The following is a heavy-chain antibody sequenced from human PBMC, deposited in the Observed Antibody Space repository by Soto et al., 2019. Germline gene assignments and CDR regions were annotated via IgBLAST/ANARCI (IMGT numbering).Heavy chain of an antibody. CDR2: IYYSGST. J-gene: IGHJ4*02. Sequence: QLQLQESGPGLVKPSETLSLTCTVSGGSISSSSYYWGWIRQPPGKGLEWIGSIYYSGSTYYNPSLKSRVTISVDTSKNQFSLKLSSVTAADTAVYYCARQDLVGATLFDYWGQGTLVTVSS. V-gene: IGHV4-39*01. CDR1: GGSISSSSYY. D-gene: IGHD1-26*01. CDR3: ARQDLVGATLFDY.